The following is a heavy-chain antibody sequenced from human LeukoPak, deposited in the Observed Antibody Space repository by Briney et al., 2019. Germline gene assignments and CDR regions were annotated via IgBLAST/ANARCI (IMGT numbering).Heavy chain of an antibody. CDR3: ARVEIPWSFDY. V-gene: IGHV3-53*01. J-gene: IGHJ4*02. Sequence: GGSLRLSCAASRFTHSSNYMTCIRHAPGERLEGVSIVYNGGDTYYADSVKGRFTMSRDNSKNMLYLQMNSLRAEDTAVYYCARVEIPWSFDYWGQGTLVTVSS. CDR2: VYNGGDT. D-gene: IGHD2-21*01. CDR1: RFTHSSNY.